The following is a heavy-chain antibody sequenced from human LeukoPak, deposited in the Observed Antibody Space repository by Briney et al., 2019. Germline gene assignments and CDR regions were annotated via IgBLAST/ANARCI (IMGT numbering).Heavy chain of an antibody. V-gene: IGHV4-30-4*08. Sequence: KASQSLSLTCTVSGGSISSGDYYWSWIRQPPGKGREWIGYIYYSGSTYYNPSLKTRVTISVDTSKNQCSLKLSSVTAADTDVYYCARAAMTTAVTEPFDYWGQGTLVTASS. D-gene: IGHD4-23*01. CDR2: IYYSGST. J-gene: IGHJ4*02. CDR1: GGSISSGDYY. CDR3: ARAAMTTAVTEPFDY.